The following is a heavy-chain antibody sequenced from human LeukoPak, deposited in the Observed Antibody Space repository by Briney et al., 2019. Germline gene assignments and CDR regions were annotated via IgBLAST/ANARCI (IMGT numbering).Heavy chain of an antibody. J-gene: IGHJ4*02. V-gene: IGHV3-30*18. CDR2: ISYDGSNK. Sequence: GGSLRPSCAATGFTFSSYGMHWVRQAPGKGLEWVAVISYDGSNKYYADSVKGRFTISRDNSKNTLYLQMNSLRAEDTAVYYCAKGTAVWWLLGGGFDYWGQGTLVTVSS. D-gene: IGHD5-12*01. CDR1: GFTFSSYG. CDR3: AKGTAVWWLLGGGFDY.